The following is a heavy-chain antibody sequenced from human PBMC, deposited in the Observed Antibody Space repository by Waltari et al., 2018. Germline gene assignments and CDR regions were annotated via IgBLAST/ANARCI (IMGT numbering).Heavy chain of an antibody. Sequence: EVHLLESGGGLVQPGGSLRLSCAASGFTFSSSAMNWVRQAPGKGLECVADSVRARFTISRDNSKNTLYLQMNSLRGEDTAVYYCAKMPAAYYYGSTGFHLDAFEIWGQGTRVTVSS. D-gene: IGHD3-22*01. J-gene: IGHJ3*02. CDR1: GFTFSSSA. V-gene: IGHV3-23*01. CDR3: AKMPAAYYYGSTGFHLDAFEI.